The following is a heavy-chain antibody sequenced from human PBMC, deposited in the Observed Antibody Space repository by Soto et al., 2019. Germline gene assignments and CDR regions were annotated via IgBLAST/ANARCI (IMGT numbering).Heavy chain of an antibody. J-gene: IGHJ6*02. D-gene: IGHD6-19*01. V-gene: IGHV1-18*01. CDR1: GYTFTTYD. Sequence: ASVKVSCKASGYTFTTYDISWVRQTPGQGLEWMGRISTYNGNTNYPQSLQGRLTMTTDTSTTTAYMELRSLKTEDTAVYYCTTRIASSSGWSYYYYGMDVWGQGTTFTVS. CDR2: ISTYNGNT. CDR3: TTRIASSSGWSYYYYGMDV.